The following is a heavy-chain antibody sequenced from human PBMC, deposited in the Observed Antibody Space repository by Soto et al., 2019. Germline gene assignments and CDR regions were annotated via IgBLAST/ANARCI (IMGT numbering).Heavy chain of an antibody. CDR2: ISYDGSDK. J-gene: IGHJ5*01. V-gene: IGHV3-30*18. CDR1: GFTFSSYG. Sequence: PGGSLRLSCAASGFTFSSYGMHWVRQAPGKGLEWVAGISYDGSDKYYADSVKGRFTISRDNPKKTVYLEMNSLRTEDTAVYYCAKDYNFWSGDPTFRNRLDSWGQGTLVTVSS. CDR3: AKDYNFWSGDPTFRNRLDS. D-gene: IGHD3-3*01.